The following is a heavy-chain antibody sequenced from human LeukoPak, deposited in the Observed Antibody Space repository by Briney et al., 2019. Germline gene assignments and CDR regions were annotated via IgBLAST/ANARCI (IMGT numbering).Heavy chain of an antibody. D-gene: IGHD3-16*01. CDR1: GYTFTNYW. CDR3: ARHTGEGSHFQH. Sequence: PGESLQISCKASGYTFTNYWIGWVRQMPGKGLEWMGIIYPGDSDTRYSPSFRGQVIISADKSIRTAYLQWTSLKASDTAMYYCARHTGEGSHFQHWGQGSLVTVSS. V-gene: IGHV5-51*01. CDR2: IYPGDSDT. J-gene: IGHJ1*01.